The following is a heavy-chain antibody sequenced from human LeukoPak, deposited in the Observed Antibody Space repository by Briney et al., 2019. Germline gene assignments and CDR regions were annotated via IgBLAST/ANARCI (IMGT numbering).Heavy chain of an antibody. Sequence: GGSLRLSCAASGFTVSSNYMSWVRQAPGKGLEWVSVIYSGGSTYYADSVKGRFTISRDNSKNTLYVQMNSLRAEDTAVYYCARGQIYDILTGYYYGGADYFDYWGQGTLVTVSS. D-gene: IGHD3-9*01. J-gene: IGHJ4*02. CDR2: IYSGGST. V-gene: IGHV3-66*01. CDR3: ARGQIYDILTGYYYGGADYFDY. CDR1: GFTVSSNY.